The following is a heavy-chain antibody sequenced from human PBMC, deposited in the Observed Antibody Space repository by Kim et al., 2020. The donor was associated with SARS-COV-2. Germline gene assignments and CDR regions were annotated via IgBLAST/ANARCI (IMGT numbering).Heavy chain of an antibody. CDR2: IYYSGST. D-gene: IGHD2-15*01. Sequence: SETLSLTCTVSGGSISSYYWSWIRQPPGKGLEWIGYIYYSGSTNYNPSLKSRVTISVDTSKNQFSLKLSSVTAADTAVYYCARGREDLVVEVAATPIYFDYWGRGRLITVS. J-gene: IGHJ4*02. CDR3: ARGREDLVVEVAATPIYFDY. CDR1: GGSISSYY. V-gene: IGHV4-59*13.